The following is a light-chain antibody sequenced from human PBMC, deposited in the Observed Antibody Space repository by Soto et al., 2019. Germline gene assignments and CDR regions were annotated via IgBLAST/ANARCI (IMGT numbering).Light chain of an antibody. CDR3: QHYNDRPLT. CDR1: QSVSNN. J-gene: IGKJ4*01. Sequence: EIVLTQSPGTPSLSPGERATLSCRASQSVSNNYLAWYQQKPGQAPRLLIYGASNRATGIPARFSGSGSGTEFTLTISSLQSEDFAVYSCQHYNDRPLTFGGGTKVDIK. V-gene: IGKV3-15*01. CDR2: GAS.